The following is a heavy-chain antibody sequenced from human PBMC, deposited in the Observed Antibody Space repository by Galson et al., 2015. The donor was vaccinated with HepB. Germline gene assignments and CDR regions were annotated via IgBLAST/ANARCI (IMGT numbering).Heavy chain of an antibody. Sequence: SLRLSCAASGFTFSSYAMHWVRQAPGKGLEYVSAISSSGGTTYYADSVTGRSTISRDNSKNTLYLQMSSLRAEDTAVYYCVKDFPFDDSSGYGGDNWGQGTLVTVSS. V-gene: IGHV3-64D*06. CDR3: VKDFPFDDSSGYGGDN. J-gene: IGHJ4*02. CDR1: GFTFSSYA. D-gene: IGHD3-22*01. CDR2: ISSSGGTT.